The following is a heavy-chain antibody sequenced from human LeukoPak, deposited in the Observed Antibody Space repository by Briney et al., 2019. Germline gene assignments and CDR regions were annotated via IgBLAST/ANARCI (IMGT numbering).Heavy chain of an antibody. D-gene: IGHD2-2*02. CDR3: ARDLRYCSSTSCYMEGYYFDY. CDR2: ISYDGSNK. J-gene: IGHJ4*02. Sequence: GRSLRLSCAASGFTFSSYAMHWVRQAPGKGLEWVAVISYDGSNKYYADSVKGRFTISRDNSKNTLYLQMNSLRAEDTAVYYCARDLRYCSSTSCYMEGYYFDYWGQGTLVTVSS. CDR1: GFTFSSYA. V-gene: IGHV3-30-3*01.